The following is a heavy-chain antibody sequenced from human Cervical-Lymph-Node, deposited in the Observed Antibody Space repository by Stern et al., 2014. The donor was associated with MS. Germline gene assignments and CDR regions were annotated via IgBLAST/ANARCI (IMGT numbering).Heavy chain of an antibody. J-gene: IGHJ6*02. CDR2: ITRNGGRT. V-gene: IGHV3-64*01. Sequence: VQLVESGGGLVQPGGSLRLSCAASGFTFSSHAMHWVRQAPGKGVEFVSAITRNGGRTYSAKSVEGRFTISRDNSKNTLYLQRGSLRAEDMAVYYCAREMFPSGSGYYYYGMDVWGQGTPVTVSS. CDR3: AREMFPSGSGYYYYGMDV. D-gene: IGHD3-10*02. CDR1: GFTFSSHA.